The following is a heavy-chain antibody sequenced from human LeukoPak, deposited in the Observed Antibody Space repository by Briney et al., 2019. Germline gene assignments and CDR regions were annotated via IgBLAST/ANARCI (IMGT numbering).Heavy chain of an antibody. Sequence: GGSLRLSCAASGFTFSRYTMHWVRQAPGKGLEWVACILYYGINKYYADSVKGRFTISRDTSQKTLYLQMNSLHVEDTAVYYCASEPPISDGDTFDIWGQGTMVTVSS. V-gene: IGHV3-30*04. J-gene: IGHJ3*02. CDR3: ASEPPISDGDTFDI. CDR1: GFTFSRYT. D-gene: IGHD2-21*01. CDR2: ILYYGINK.